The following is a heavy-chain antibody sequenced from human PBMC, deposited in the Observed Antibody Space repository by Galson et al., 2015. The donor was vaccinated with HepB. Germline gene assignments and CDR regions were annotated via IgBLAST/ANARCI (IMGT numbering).Heavy chain of an antibody. Sequence: SLRLSCAASGFTFNTYAMSWVRQAPGKGLEWVSAISDSGGSTSYADSVKGRFTISRDNSKNTLYLQMNSLRAEDTAVYYCARKFYYGSGPFYDLFDYWGQGTLVTVSS. CDR2: ISDSGGST. CDR3: ARKFYYGSGPFYDLFDY. CDR1: GFTFNTYA. D-gene: IGHD3-10*01. V-gene: IGHV3-23*01. J-gene: IGHJ4*02.